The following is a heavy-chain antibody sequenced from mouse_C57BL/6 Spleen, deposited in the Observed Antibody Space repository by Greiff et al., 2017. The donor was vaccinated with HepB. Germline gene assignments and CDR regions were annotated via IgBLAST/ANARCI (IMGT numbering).Heavy chain of an antibody. J-gene: IGHJ1*03. V-gene: IGHV5-6*01. CDR3: ARQRLSSYFDV. CDR2: ISSGGSYT. Sequence: EVKLMESGGDLVKPGGSLKLSCAASGFTFSSYGMSWVRQTPDKRLEWVATISSGGSYTYYPDSVKGRFTISRDNAKNTLYLQMSSLKSEDTAMYYCARQRLSSYFDVWGTGTTVTVSS. CDR1: GFTFSSYG. D-gene: IGHD3-3*01.